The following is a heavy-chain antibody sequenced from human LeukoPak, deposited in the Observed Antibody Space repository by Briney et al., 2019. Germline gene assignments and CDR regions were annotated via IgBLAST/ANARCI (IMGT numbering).Heavy chain of an antibody. D-gene: IGHD6-13*01. CDR2: IYWNDDK. CDR1: GFSLSTSGVG. Sequence: SGPTLVKPTQTLTLTCTFSGFSLSTSGVGVGWIRQPPGKALEWLALIYWNDDKRYSPSLKSRLTITKDTSKNQVVLAMTNMDPVDTATYYCAHILAAAGKRDRADWFDPWGQGTLVTVSS. J-gene: IGHJ5*02. V-gene: IGHV2-5*01. CDR3: AHILAAAGKRDRADWFDP.